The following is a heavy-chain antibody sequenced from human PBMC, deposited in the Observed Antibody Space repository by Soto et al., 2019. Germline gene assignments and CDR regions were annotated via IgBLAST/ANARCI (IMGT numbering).Heavy chain of an antibody. CDR3: AKDPRSIVVVPASGA. V-gene: IGHV3-23*01. CDR2: ISGSGGST. Sequence: EVQLLESGGGLVQPGGSLRLSCAASGFTFSSYAMSWVRQAPGKGLEWVSAISGSGGSTYYADSVKGRFTISRDNAKNTLYLQMNSLRAEDTAVYYCAKDPRSIVVVPASGAWGQGTLVTVSS. J-gene: IGHJ5*02. CDR1: GFTFSSYA. D-gene: IGHD2-2*01.